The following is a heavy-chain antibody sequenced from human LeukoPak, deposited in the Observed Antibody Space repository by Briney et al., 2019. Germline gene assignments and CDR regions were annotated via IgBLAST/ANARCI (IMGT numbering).Heavy chain of an antibody. Sequence: SETLSLTCAVYGGSFSGYYWSWIRQPPGKGLEWIGEINHSGSTNYNPSLKSRVTISVDTSKNQFSLKLSSVTAADTAVYYCARGVGGSSWYYWGQGTLVTVSS. CDR2: INHSGST. V-gene: IGHV4-34*01. D-gene: IGHD6-13*01. CDR3: ARGVGGSSWYY. J-gene: IGHJ4*02. CDR1: GGSFSGYY.